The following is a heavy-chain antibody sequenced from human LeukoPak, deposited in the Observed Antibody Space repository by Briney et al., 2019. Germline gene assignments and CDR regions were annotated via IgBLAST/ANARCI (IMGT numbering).Heavy chain of an antibody. J-gene: IGHJ4*02. Sequence: GGSLRLSCAGTGFAFNMFAIDWVRQAPGKGLEWVSGLSRGGSTTNYADSVKGRFTISRDKSQNSVFLQLNSLRPEDTAVYYCAKQRRIRNCSEGVCTEGYYFDYWGRGTLFTASS. CDR3: AKQRRIRNCSEGVCTEGYYFDY. V-gene: IGHV3-23*01. CDR1: GFAFNMFA. D-gene: IGHD2-15*01. CDR2: LSRGGSTT.